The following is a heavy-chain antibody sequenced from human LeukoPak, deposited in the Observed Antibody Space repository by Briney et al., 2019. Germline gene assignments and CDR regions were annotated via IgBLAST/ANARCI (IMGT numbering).Heavy chain of an antibody. CDR3: ARHVGEWELLAAVYFDY. V-gene: IGHV4-39*01. CDR1: GGSISSSRYY. J-gene: IGHJ4*02. D-gene: IGHD1-26*01. CDR2: IYYSGST. Sequence: SETLSLTCTVCGGSISSSRYYWGWIRQPPGKGLEWIGCIYYSGSTYYNPSLKSRVTISVDTSKTQCSLKLSSVTAADTAVYYCARHVGEWELLAAVYFDYWGQGTLVTVSS.